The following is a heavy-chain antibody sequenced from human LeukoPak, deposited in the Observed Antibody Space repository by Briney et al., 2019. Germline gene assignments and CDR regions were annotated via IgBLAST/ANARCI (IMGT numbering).Heavy chain of an antibody. CDR1: GFTFSSYA. J-gene: IGHJ4*02. V-gene: IGHV3-23*01. Sequence: PGGSLRLSCAASGFTFSSYAMSWVRQAPGKGLEWVSAISGSGGSTYYADSVKGRFTISRDNSKNTLYLQMNSLSAEDTAVYYCAKDATPDGSGRHYFDYWGQGTLVTVSS. CDR3: AKDATPDGSGRHYFDY. D-gene: IGHD3-10*01. CDR2: ISGSGGST.